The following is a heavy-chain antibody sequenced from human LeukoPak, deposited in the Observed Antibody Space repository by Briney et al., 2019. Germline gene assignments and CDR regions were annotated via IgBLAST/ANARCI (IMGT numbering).Heavy chain of an antibody. CDR3: ARDRGFGESPGGY. CDR1: GYTFTGYY. CDR2: INPNSGGT. V-gene: IGHV1-2*02. J-gene: IGHJ4*02. D-gene: IGHD3-10*01. Sequence: ASVKVPCKASGYTFTGYYMHWVRQAPGQGLEWMGWINPNSGGTNYAQKFQGRVTMTRDTSISTAYMELSRLRSDDTAVYYCARDRGFGESPGGYWGQGTLVTVSS.